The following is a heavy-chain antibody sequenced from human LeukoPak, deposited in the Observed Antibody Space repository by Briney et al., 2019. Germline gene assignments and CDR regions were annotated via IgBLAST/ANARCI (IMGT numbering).Heavy chain of an antibody. Sequence: GGSLRLSCAASGFTFDDYAMHWVRQAPGKGLEWVSGISWNSGSIGYADSVKGRFTISRDNAKNSLYLQMDSLRAEDTAVYYCARDGSGYDDAFDIWGQGTMVTVSS. CDR1: GFTFDDYA. V-gene: IGHV3-9*01. D-gene: IGHD3-10*01. CDR2: ISWNSGSI. J-gene: IGHJ3*02. CDR3: ARDGSGYDDAFDI.